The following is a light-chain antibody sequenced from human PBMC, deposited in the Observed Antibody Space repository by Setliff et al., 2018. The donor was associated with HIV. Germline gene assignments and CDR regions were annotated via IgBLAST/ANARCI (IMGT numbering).Light chain of an antibody. V-gene: IGLV3-21*03. J-gene: IGLJ1*01. CDR2: DDS. Sequence: ELTQPPSVSVAPGKTATITCGGNNIERRSVHWYQQKPGQAPVVVVHDDSDRPSGIPERFSGSNSGNTATLTISRVEAGDEADYYCQVWDSSSNQFVFGIGTKVTV. CDR1: NIERRS. CDR3: QVWDSSSNQFV.